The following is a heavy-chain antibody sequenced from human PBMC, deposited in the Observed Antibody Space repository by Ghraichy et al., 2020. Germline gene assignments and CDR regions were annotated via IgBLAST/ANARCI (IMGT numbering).Heavy chain of an antibody. J-gene: IGHJ6*02. Sequence: SETLSLTCAVYGGSFSGYYWSWIRQPPGKGLEWIGEINHSGSTNYNPSLKSRVTISVDTSKNQFSLKLSSVTAADTAVYYCARLPGLLRYFDWLLPLSYGMDVWGQGTTVTVSS. CDR3: ARLPGLLRYFDWLLPLSYGMDV. CDR1: GGSFSGYY. V-gene: IGHV4-34*01. CDR2: INHSGST. D-gene: IGHD3-9*01.